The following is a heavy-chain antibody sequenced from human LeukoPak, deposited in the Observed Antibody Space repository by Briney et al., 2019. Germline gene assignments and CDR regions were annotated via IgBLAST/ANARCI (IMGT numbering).Heavy chain of an antibody. Sequence: GASVKVSCKASGYTFTGYYMHWVRQAPGQGLEWMGWINPNSGGTNYAQKFQGWVTMTRDTSISTAYMELSRLRSDDTAVYYCARALVGAITRSEFDYWGQGTLVTVSS. D-gene: IGHD1-26*01. CDR1: GYTFTGYY. CDR2: INPNSGGT. V-gene: IGHV1-2*04. J-gene: IGHJ4*02. CDR3: ARALVGAITRSEFDY.